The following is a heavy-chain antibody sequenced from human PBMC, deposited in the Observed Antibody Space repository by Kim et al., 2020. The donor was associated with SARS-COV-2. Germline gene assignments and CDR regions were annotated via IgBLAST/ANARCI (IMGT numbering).Heavy chain of an antibody. Sequence: TYSPSFQGHVSISADTSINTAYLQYNNLKASDTAIYYCARLENYYYYILDVWGQGTTVTVSS. J-gene: IGHJ6*02. CDR3: ARLENYYYYILDV. D-gene: IGHD1-1*01. V-gene: IGHV5-10-1*01.